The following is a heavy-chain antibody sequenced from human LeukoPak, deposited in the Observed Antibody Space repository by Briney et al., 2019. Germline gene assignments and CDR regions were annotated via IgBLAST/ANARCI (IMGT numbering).Heavy chain of an antibody. CDR2: ILPIIHIP. CDR3: ARETEDDAIFGVVFGPLDY. J-gene: IGHJ4*02. Sequence: SVKVSCKASGGTFGTYTISWVRQAPGQGLEWMGRILPIIHIPDYAQKFQDRVTITADTSTNTAYMELGSLRSEDTAVYYCARETEDDAIFGVVFGPLDYWGQGTLVTVSS. V-gene: IGHV1-69*04. CDR1: GGTFGTYT. D-gene: IGHD3-3*01.